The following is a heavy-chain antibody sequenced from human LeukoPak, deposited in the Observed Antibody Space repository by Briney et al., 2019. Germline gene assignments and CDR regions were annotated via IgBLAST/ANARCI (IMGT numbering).Heavy chain of an antibody. J-gene: IGHJ4*02. CDR2: IYYSGST. CDR1: GGSISSSSYY. V-gene: IGHV4-39*07. Sequence: SETLSLTCTVSGGSISSSSYYWGWIRQPPGKGLEWIGSIYYSGSTYYNPSLKSRVTISVDTSKNQFSLKLSSVTAADTAVYYCASDVSSGWTNFDYWGQGTLVTVSS. D-gene: IGHD6-19*01. CDR3: ASDVSSGWTNFDY.